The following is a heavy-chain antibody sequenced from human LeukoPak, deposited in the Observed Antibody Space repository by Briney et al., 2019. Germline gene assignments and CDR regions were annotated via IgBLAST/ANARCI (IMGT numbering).Heavy chain of an antibody. J-gene: IGHJ3*02. CDR3: ARPTTVTDYDACDI. D-gene: IGHD4-17*01. Sequence: ASVRVSCKASGYTFTDYYLHWVRQAPGHGLEWMGWINPNSGGTNSAQKFQGRVTMTRDTSISTAYMELSSLRSDDTAVYYCARPTTVTDYDACDIWGQGTTVTVSS. CDR1: GYTFTDYY. V-gene: IGHV1-2*02. CDR2: INPNSGGT.